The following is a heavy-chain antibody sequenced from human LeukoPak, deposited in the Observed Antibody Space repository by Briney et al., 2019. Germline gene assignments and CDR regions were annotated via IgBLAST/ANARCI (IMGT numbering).Heavy chain of an antibody. CDR2: ISYDGSNK. CDR3: AKDPERSSPYYCYGMDV. Sequence: GGSLRLSCAASGFTFNIYGMHWVRQAPGKGLEWVAVISYDGSNKYYADSVKGRFTISRDNSKNTLFLQMNSLRGEDTAVYYCAKDPERSSPYYCYGMDVWGQGTTVTVSS. D-gene: IGHD6-13*01. CDR1: GFTFNIYG. V-gene: IGHV3-30*18. J-gene: IGHJ6*02.